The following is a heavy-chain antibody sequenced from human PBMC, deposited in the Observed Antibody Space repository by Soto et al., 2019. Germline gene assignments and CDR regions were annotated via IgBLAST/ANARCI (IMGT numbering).Heavy chain of an antibody. V-gene: IGHV4-59*01. Sequence: QVQLQESGPGLVKPSETLSLTCTVSGGSISSYYWSWIRQPPGKGLEWIGYIYYSGSTNYNPSLKSRVTISVDTSQTQFSLKLSSVTAADTAVYYCARLGYCSSTSCYVLILDYWGQGTLVTVSS. CDR3: ARLGYCSSTSCYVLILDY. J-gene: IGHJ4*02. CDR2: IYYSGST. CDR1: GGSISSYY. D-gene: IGHD2-2*01.